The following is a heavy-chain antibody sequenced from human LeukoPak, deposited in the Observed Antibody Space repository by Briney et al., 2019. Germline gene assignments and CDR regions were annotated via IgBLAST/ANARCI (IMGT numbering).Heavy chain of an antibody. Sequence: SVKVSRKASGNSISNYAVSWVRQAPGQGFEWMGGIIPIFGTADYAQKFQGRVTITADQSTSTTYMALSSLKSEDTATYYCTTRACHAGGCSSSFYYYYGLHFWGQGTTVSVSS. V-gene: IGHV1-69*13. J-gene: IGHJ6*02. CDR3: TTRACHAGGCSSSFYYYYGLHF. CDR2: IIPIFGTA. CDR1: GNSISNYA. D-gene: IGHD3-16*01.